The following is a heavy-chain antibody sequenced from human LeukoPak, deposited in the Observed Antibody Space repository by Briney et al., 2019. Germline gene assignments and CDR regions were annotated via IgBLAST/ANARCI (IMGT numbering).Heavy chain of an antibody. CDR2: INPSGGSI. Sequence: ASVKVSCKASGYTFTSYYMHWVRQAPGQGLEWMGIINPSGGSIRYAQKFQGRVTMTRDTSTSTVYMELSSLRSEDTAVYYCARSPISATGDLDSWGQGTLVTVFS. V-gene: IGHV1-46*01. D-gene: IGHD1/OR15-1a*01. CDR1: GYTFTSYY. J-gene: IGHJ4*02. CDR3: ARSPISATGDLDS.